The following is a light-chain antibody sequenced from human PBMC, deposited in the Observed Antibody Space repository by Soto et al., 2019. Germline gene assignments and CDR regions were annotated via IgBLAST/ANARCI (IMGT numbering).Light chain of an antibody. V-gene: IGLV2-14*01. Sequence: QSALTQPASVSGSPGQSITISCTGTSNDFGGYNYVSWYQQHPGKAPKLILYDVTNRPSGVSNRFSGSKSDNTASLTISGLQTEDEADYYCSSYTTYNTGVFGGGTKLTVL. CDR2: DVT. CDR1: SNDFGGYNY. J-gene: IGLJ3*02. CDR3: SSYTTYNTGV.